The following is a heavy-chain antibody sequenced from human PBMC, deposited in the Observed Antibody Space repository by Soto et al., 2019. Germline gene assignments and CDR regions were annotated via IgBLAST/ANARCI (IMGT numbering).Heavy chain of an antibody. Sequence: ASETLSLTCSVSGGSISSSRYYWGWIRQPPGKGLEWIGTISYSGSTYYDPSLKSRVTISVDTSKNQFSLKLSSVTAADTAVYYCARHFEPYYYGSGSPPDYWGQGTLVTVSS. CDR2: ISYSGST. J-gene: IGHJ4*02. CDR1: GGSISSSRYY. V-gene: IGHV4-39*01. D-gene: IGHD3-10*01. CDR3: ARHFEPYYYGSGSPPDY.